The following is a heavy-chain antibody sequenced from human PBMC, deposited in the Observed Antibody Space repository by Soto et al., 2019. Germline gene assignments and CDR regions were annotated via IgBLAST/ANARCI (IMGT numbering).Heavy chain of an antibody. J-gene: IGHJ5*02. D-gene: IGHD6-6*01. CDR2: IYYSGST. CDR3: AREPYSSSAHYNWFDP. Sequence: SETLSLTCTVSGGSISSSSYYWGWIRQPPGKGLEWIGSIYYSGSTYYNPSLKSRVTISVDTSKNQFSLKLSSVTAADTAVYYCAREPYSSSAHYNWFDPWGQGTLVTVSS. V-gene: IGHV4-39*07. CDR1: GGSISSSSYY.